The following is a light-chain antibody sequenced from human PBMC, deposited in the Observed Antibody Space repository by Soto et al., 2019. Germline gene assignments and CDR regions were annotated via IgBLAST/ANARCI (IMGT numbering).Light chain of an antibody. J-gene: IGKJ1*01. V-gene: IGKV4-1*01. CDR3: QQYYSTPTWT. CDR1: QSVLYSSNNKNY. Sequence: DIVMTQFPDSLAVSLGERATINCKSSQSVLYSSNNKNYLAWYQQRPGQPPKLLIYWASTRGSGVPDRFSGSGSGTDFTLTISSLQAEDVAVYYCQQYYSTPTWTFGQGTKVDIK. CDR2: WAS.